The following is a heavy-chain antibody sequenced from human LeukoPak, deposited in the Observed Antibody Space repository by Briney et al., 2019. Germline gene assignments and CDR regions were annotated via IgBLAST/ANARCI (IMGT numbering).Heavy chain of an antibody. Sequence: SETLSLTCSVSGGSISTYYWSWIRQPPGKGLEWIGCVSYSGTTKYSPSLKSRVTISVDTSKNQYSLKLTSVTAADTAVYYCARGNGDYVEYFQHWGQGTLVTVSS. D-gene: IGHD4-17*01. CDR1: GGSISTYY. J-gene: IGHJ1*01. CDR2: VSYSGTT. V-gene: IGHV4-59*01. CDR3: ARGNGDYVEYFQH.